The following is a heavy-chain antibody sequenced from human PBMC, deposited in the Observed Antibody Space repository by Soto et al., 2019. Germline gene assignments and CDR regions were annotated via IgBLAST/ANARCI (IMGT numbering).Heavy chain of an antibody. CDR1: GFTFSSYS. CDR3: ASLVVVAANADY. V-gene: IGHV3-21*01. J-gene: IGHJ4*02. CDR2: ISSSSSYI. D-gene: IGHD2-15*01. Sequence: GGSLRLSCAASGFTFSSYSMNWVRQAPGKGLEWVSSISSSSSYIYYADSVKGRFTISRDNAKNSLYLQMNSLRAEDTAVYYCASLVVVAANADYWGQGTLVTVSS.